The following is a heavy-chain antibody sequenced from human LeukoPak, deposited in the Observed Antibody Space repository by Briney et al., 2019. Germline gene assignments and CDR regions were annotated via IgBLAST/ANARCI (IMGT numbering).Heavy chain of an antibody. CDR1: GFTFSSYA. D-gene: IGHD3-10*01. Sequence: PGGSLRLSCSASGFTFSSYAMHWVRQAPGKGLEYVSAISSNGGSTYYADSVKGRFTISRDNFKNTLYLQMSSLRAEDTAVYYCVKDKANYYGSGRIDPWGQGTLVTVSS. V-gene: IGHV3-64D*06. J-gene: IGHJ5*02. CDR2: ISSNGGST. CDR3: VKDKANYYGSGRIDP.